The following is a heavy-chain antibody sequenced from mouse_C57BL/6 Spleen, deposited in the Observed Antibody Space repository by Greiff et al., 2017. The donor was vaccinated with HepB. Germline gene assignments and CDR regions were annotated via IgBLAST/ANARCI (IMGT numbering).Heavy chain of an antibody. CDR1: GFTFSDYG. D-gene: IGHD2-4*01. CDR3: ARRTIITTRGYYYAMDY. Sequence: DVHLVESGGGLVKPGGSLKLSCAASGFTFSDYGMHWVRQAPEKGLEWVAYISSGSSTIYYADTVKGRFTISRDNAKNTLFLQMTSLRSEDTAMYYCARRTIITTRGYYYAMDYWGQGTSVTVSS. J-gene: IGHJ4*01. CDR2: ISSGSSTI. V-gene: IGHV5-17*01.